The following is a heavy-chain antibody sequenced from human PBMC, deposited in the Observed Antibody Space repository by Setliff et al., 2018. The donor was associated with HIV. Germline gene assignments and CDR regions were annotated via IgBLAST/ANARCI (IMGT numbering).Heavy chain of an antibody. J-gene: IGHJ5*02. D-gene: IGHD2-15*01. CDR1: GGNFSTYG. Sequence: SVQVSCKASGGNFSTYGISWVRQAPGQGLEWMGGIIPLFNTSNYAQKLQGRVTITADESTSTAYMELSSLRSEDSAVYYCARDRFCSRGSCYEPNWFDPWGQGTLVTVSS. V-gene: IGHV1-69*13. CDR3: ARDRFCSRGSCYEPNWFDP. CDR2: IIPLFNTS.